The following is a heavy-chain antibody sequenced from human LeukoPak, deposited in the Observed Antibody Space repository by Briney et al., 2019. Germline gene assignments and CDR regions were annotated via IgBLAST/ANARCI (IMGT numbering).Heavy chain of an antibody. V-gene: IGHV4-34*01. J-gene: IGHJ4*02. D-gene: IGHD6-13*01. CDR3: ARGGRQQLTPYYFDY. CDR2: INHSGST. CDR1: GGSFSGYY. Sequence: SETLSLTCAVYGGSFSGYYWSWIRQPPGKGLEWTGEINHSGSTNYNPSLKSRVTISVDTSKNQFSLKLSSVTAADTAVYYCARGGRQQLTPYYFDYWGQGTLVTVSS.